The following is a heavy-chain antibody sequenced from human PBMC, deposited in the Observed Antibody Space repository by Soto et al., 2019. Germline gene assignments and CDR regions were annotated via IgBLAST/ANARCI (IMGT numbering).Heavy chain of an antibody. J-gene: IGHJ6*02. CDR1: GGSISDYY. CDR2: TDFSGTT. V-gene: IGHV4-59*12. CDR3: ARDHGPPTYYSYGVDV. Sequence: SETLSPTXTVSGGSISDYYWSWIRQSPWKGLEWIGYTDFSGTTNYNHALKSRVTISIDTSKNQFSLKLISVTAADTAVYYCARDHGPPTYYSYGVDVWGQGTTVTVS.